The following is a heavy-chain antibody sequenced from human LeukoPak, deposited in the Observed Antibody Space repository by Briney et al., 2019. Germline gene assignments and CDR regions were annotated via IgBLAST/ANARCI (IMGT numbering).Heavy chain of an antibody. J-gene: IGHJ4*02. CDR1: GFTFSSYG. CDR3: AKDRWEDY. D-gene: IGHD1-26*01. V-gene: IGHV3-30*18. CDR2: ISYDGSNK. Sequence: GRSLRLSCAASGFTFSSYGMHWVRQAPGKGLEWVAVISYDGSNKYYADSVKGRFTIPRDNSKNTLYLQMNSLRAEDTAVYYCAKDRWEDYWGQGTLVTVSS.